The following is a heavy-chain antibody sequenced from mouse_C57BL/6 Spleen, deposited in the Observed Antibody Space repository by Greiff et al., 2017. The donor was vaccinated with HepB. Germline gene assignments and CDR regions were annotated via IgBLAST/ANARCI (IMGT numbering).Heavy chain of an antibody. D-gene: IGHD4-1*01. CDR2: ISGGGGNT. J-gene: IGHJ2*01. Sequence: EVQVVESGGGLVKPGGSLKLSCAASGFTFSSYTMSWVRQTPEKRLEWVATISGGGGNTYYPDSVKGRFTISRGNAKNTLYLQMSSLRSEDTALYYCARQLGSFDYWGQGTTLTVSS. V-gene: IGHV5-9*01. CDR3: ARQLGSFDY. CDR1: GFTFSSYT.